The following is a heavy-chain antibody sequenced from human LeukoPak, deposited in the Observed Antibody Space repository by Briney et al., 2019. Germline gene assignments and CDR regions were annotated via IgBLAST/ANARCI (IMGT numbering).Heavy chain of an antibody. CDR3: AKAFPLVVVAAPVDY. CDR2: ISGSGGST. Sequence: PGGSLRLSCAASGFTFSSYGMHWVRQAPGKGLEWVSAISGSGGSTYYADSVKGRFTISRDNSKNTLYLQMNSLRAEDTAVYYCAKAFPLVVVAAPVDYWGQGTLVTVYS. V-gene: IGHV3-23*01. D-gene: IGHD2-15*01. CDR1: GFTFSSYG. J-gene: IGHJ4*02.